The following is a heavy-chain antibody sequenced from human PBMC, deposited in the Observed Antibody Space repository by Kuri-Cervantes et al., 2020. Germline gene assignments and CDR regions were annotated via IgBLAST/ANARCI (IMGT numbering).Heavy chain of an antibody. Sequence: GGSLRLSCAASGFTFNTYAMHWVRQAPGKGLEWVAVMSFDGSNKYYADSGKGRFTISRDNSKNTLYLQMNSLRAEDTAVYYCARDTGTAMAEFGGFDYWGQGTLVTVSS. D-gene: IGHD5-18*01. CDR1: GFTFNTYA. CDR2: MSFDGSNK. V-gene: IGHV3-30*04. CDR3: ARDTGTAMAEFGGFDY. J-gene: IGHJ4*02.